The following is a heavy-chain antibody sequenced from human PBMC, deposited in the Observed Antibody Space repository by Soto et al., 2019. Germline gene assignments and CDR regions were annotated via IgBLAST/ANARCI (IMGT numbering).Heavy chain of an antibody. V-gene: IGHV3-33*08. Sequence: GGFLRLSWAASGFTFGSLGVHRVRQAPSKGLEWVAVIWYDGSNKYYADSVKGRFTISRDNSKNTLYLQMNSLRAEDTAVYYCARGMVITTPYYYYGMDVWGQGTTVTVSS. CDR1: GFTFGSLG. D-gene: IGHD3-22*01. CDR3: ARGMVITTPYYYYGMDV. J-gene: IGHJ6*02. CDR2: IWYDGSNK.